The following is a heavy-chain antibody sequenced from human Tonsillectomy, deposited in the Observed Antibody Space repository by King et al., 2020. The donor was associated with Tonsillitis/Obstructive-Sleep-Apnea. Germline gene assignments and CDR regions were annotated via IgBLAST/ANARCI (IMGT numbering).Heavy chain of an antibody. V-gene: IGHV4-59*08. CDR3: ARYVAAAETLNWFDP. J-gene: IGHJ5*02. D-gene: IGHD6-13*01. CDR1: GGSISSYY. CDR2: IYDSGST. Sequence: QLQESGPGLVKPSETLSLTCTVSGGSISSYYWSWIRQPPGKGLAWIGYIYDSGSTNYNPSLKSRVTISVDTSKNQFSLKLSSVTAADTAVYYCARYVAAAETLNWFDPWGQGTLVTVSS.